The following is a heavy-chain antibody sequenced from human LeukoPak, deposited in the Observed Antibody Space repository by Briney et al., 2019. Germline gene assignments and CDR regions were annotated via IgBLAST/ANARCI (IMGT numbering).Heavy chain of an antibody. D-gene: IGHD4-17*01. V-gene: IGHV3-23*01. J-gene: IGHJ4*02. CDR1: GFTFNTYA. CDR3: AKSTVGYGDYDYFDY. CDR2: ISGSGGST. Sequence: PGGSLRLSCAASGFTFNTYAMSWVRQAPGKGLEWVSAISGSGGSTYYADSVKGRFTISRDNSKNTLYLQMNSLRAEDTAVYYCAKSTVGYGDYDYFDYWGQGTLVTVSS.